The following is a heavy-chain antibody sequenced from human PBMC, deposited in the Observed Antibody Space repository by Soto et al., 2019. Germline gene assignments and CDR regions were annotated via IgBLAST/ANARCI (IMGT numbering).Heavy chain of an antibody. CDR2: IYYSGST. CDR1: GGSISSSSYY. CDR3: ARKTGSDAGLFYYYYGMDV. J-gene: IGHJ6*02. Sequence: PSETLSLTCTVSGGSISSSSYYWGWIRQPPGKGLEWIGSIYYSGSTYYNPSLKSRVTISVDTSKNQFSLKLSSVTAADTAVYYCARKTGSDAGLFYYYYGMDVWGQGTTVTVSS. D-gene: IGHD1-26*01. V-gene: IGHV4-39*01.